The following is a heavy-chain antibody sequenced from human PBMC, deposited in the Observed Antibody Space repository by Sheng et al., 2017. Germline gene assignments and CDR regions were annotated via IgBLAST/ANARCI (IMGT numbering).Heavy chain of an antibody. CDR1: GGTFSSYT. J-gene: IGHJ5*02. CDR3: ARYKYGQYSSSSRGNWFDP. V-gene: IGHV1-69*02. D-gene: IGHD6-6*01. Sequence: QVQLVQSGAEVKKPGSSVKVSCKASGGTFSSYTISWVRQAPGQGLEWMGRIIPILGIANYAQKFQGRVTITADKSTSTAYMELSSLRSEDTAVYYCARYKYGQYSSSSRGNWFDPWGQGTLVTVSS. CDR2: IIPILGIA.